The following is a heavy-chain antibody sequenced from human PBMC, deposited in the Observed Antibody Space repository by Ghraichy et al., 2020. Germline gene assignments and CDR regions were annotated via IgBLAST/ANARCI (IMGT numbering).Heavy chain of an antibody. CDR3: ARGYGDYAPLDY. J-gene: IGHJ4*02. Sequence: GGSLRLSCAASGFTFSSYSMNWVRQAPGKGLEWVSSIISSSAYIYYADSVKGRFTISRDNAKNSLYLQMNSLRAEDTAVYYCARGYGDYAPLDYWGQGTLVTVSS. D-gene: IGHD4-17*01. V-gene: IGHV3-21*01. CDR1: GFTFSSYS. CDR2: IISSSAYI.